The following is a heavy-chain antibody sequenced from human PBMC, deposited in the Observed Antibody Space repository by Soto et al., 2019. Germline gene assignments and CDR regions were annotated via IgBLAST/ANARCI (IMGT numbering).Heavy chain of an antibody. CDR3: ARDSRRAIAVAGTGDY. CDR1: GYTFTSYG. Sequence: ASVKVSCKASGYTFTSYGISWVRQAPGQGLEWMGWISAYNGNTNYAQKLQGRVTMTTDTSTSTAYMELRSLRSDDTAVYYCARDSRRAIAVAGTGDYWGQGTLVTVSS. J-gene: IGHJ4*02. CDR2: ISAYNGNT. D-gene: IGHD6-19*01. V-gene: IGHV1-18*01.